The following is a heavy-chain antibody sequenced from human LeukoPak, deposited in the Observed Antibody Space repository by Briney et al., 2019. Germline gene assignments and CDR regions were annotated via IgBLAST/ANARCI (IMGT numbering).Heavy chain of an antibody. J-gene: IGHJ6*03. CDR1: GGSISSSNW. CDR2: IYHSGST. D-gene: IGHD4-17*01. V-gene: IGHV4-4*02. CDR3: ARGDYGNYYYYYMDV. Sequence: PSETLSLTCAVSGGSISSSNWWSWVRQPPGKGLEWIGEIYHSGSTNYNPSLKSRVTISVDKSKNQFSLKLSSVTAADTAVYYCARGDYGNYYYYYMDVWGKGTTVTVSS.